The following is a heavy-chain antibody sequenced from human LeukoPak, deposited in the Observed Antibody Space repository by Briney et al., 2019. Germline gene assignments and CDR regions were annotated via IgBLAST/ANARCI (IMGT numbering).Heavy chain of an antibody. CDR1: GFVFSNYW. CDR2: IKREGSEK. J-gene: IGHJ4*02. D-gene: IGHD2-15*01. V-gene: IGHV3-7*01. Sequence: GGSLRLSCAASGFVFSNYWMSWVRQAPGKGLEWVANIKREGSEKHYVESVKGRLTISRDNAKNLLYLQMNSLRAEDTAVYYCARLPADDSVFDHWGQGTLVTVSS. CDR3: ARLPADDSVFDH.